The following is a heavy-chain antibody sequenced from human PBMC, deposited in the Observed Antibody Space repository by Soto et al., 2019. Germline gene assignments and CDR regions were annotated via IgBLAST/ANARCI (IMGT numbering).Heavy chain of an antibody. V-gene: IGHV1-3*01. D-gene: IGHD3-9*01. CDR3: ARDLGFRSFDVTGNYFGS. CDR2: IYAGNGNT. CDR1: GYTFSDYA. Sequence: QVVLVQSGTEVKKPGASVKVSCKASGYTFSDYAIHWVRQAPGQRLEGMGWIYAGNGNTKYSPKFQDRVTISRDTSASTAYMELNSLRSEDTAIYFCARDLGFRSFDVTGNYFGSWGQGTQVTVSS. J-gene: IGHJ4*02.